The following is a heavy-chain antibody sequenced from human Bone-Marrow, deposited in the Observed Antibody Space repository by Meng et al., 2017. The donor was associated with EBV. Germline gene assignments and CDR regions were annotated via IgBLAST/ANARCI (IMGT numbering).Heavy chain of an antibody. V-gene: IGHV1-3*01. Sequence: RLVRAGPGVKKPGPSGKVSCKASGFTFTSYAMHWVRQAPGQRLEWMGWINAGNGNTKYSQKFQGRVTITRDTSASTAYMELSSLRSEDTAVYYCARLDSSGLDYWGQGTLVTVSS. CDR2: INAGNGNT. D-gene: IGHD3-22*01. CDR1: GFTFTSYA. J-gene: IGHJ4*02. CDR3: ARLDSSGLDY.